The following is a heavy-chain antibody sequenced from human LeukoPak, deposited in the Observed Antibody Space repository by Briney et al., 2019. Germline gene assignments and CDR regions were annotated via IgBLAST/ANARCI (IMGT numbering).Heavy chain of an antibody. Sequence: SETLSLTCTVSGGSISSYYWSWIRQPPGKGLEWIGYIYYSGSTNYNPSLKSRVTISVDTSKNQFSLKLSSVTAADTAVYYCAFSWGSYSIFDYWGQGTLVTVSS. D-gene: IGHD1-26*01. V-gene: IGHV4-59*08. J-gene: IGHJ4*02. CDR3: AFSWGSYSIFDY. CDR1: GGSISSYY. CDR2: IYYSGST.